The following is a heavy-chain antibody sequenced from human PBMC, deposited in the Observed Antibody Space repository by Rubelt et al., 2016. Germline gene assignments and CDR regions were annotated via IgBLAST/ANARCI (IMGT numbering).Heavy chain of an antibody. V-gene: IGHV4-34*01. CDR3: ARGGRGWYGNYPGNYFDY. CDR1: GGSFSGYY. J-gene: IGHJ4*02. CDR2: INHSGST. D-gene: IGHD6-19*01. Sequence: GLVKPSQTLSLTCAVYGGSFSGYYWSWIRQPPGKGLEWIGEINHSGSTNYNPSLKSRVTISVDTSKNQFSLKLSSVTAADTAVYYCARGGRGWYGNYPGNYFDYWGQGTLVTVSS.